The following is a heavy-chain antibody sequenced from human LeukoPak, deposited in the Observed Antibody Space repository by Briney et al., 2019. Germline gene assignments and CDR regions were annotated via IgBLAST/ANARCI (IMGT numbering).Heavy chain of an antibody. D-gene: IGHD2-8*01. CDR1: GDSVSSNSAA. CDR3: ARDSHLGRYCTNGVCAKGFYSY. V-gene: IGHV6-1*01. CDR2: TYYRSKWYN. J-gene: IGHJ4*02. Sequence: SQTLSLTCAISGDSVSSNSAAWNWIRQSPSRGLEWLGRTYYRSKWYNDYAVSVKSRITINPDTSKNQFSLQLNSVTPEDTAVYYCARDSHLGRYCTNGVCAKGFYSYWGQGTLVTVSS.